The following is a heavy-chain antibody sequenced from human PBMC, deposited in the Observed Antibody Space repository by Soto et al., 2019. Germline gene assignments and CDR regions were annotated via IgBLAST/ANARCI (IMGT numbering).Heavy chain of an antibody. CDR3: ARSRHCPNGVCYSGPGLDFGY. J-gene: IGHJ4*02. D-gene: IGHD2-8*01. CDR1: GGTFSIYA. Sequence: AVKVSCKASGGTFSIYAISWLRQAPGQGLEWMGGIIAIFGTANYAQRFQGRVTITADESTSTAYLELRSLRSEHTAVYHCARSRHCPNGVCYSGPGLDFGYWGQGNLVTVSS. CDR2: IIAIFGTA. V-gene: IGHV1-69*13.